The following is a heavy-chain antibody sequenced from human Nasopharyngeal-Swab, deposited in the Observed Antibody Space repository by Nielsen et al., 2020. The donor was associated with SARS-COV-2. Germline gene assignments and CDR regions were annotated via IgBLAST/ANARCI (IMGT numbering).Heavy chain of an antibody. V-gene: IGHV3-15*01. J-gene: IGHJ4*02. CDR3: TTAELSTDFDFDY. Sequence: WIRQPPGKGLEWVGRIKSKTDGGTTDYAAPVKGRFTISRDDSKNTLYLQMNSLKTEDTAVYYCTTAELSTDFDFDYWGQGTLVTVSS. CDR2: IKSKTDGGTT. D-gene: IGHD3-16*02.